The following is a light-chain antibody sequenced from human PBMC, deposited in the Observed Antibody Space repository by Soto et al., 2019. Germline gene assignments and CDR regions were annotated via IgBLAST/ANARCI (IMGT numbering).Light chain of an antibody. Sequence: QSVLTQPASVSGSPEQSITISCTGTSSDVGGYNYVSWYQQHPGKAPKLIIYEVSNRPSGVSNRFSGSKSGNTASLTVSGLQAEDEADYYCSSYSSVTTLWVFGGGTKLTVL. J-gene: IGLJ3*02. CDR1: SSDVGGYNY. V-gene: IGLV2-14*01. CDR2: EVS. CDR3: SSYSSVTTLWV.